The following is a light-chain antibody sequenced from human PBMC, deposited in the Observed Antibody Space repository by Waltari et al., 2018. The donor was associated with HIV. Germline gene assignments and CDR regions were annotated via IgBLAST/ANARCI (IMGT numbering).Light chain of an antibody. Sequence: QSMLTQPPSASGTPGQRVTISCSGSSPNIGSNTVNWYQQLPGTSPKLLIYYNNQRPSGVPDRFSGSKSGTSASLAISGLQSEDEADYYCAAWDDSLMGVFGGGTRLTVL. CDR2: YNN. V-gene: IGLV1-44*01. CDR1: SPNIGSNT. CDR3: AAWDDSLMGV. J-gene: IGLJ3*02.